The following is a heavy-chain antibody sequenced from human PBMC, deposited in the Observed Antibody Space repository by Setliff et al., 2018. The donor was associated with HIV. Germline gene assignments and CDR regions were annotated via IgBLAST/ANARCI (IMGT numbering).Heavy chain of an antibody. CDR2: MNPNNGNT. CDR1: GYNFTDYD. J-gene: IGHJ5*02. D-gene: IGHD3-3*02. V-gene: IGHV1-8*02. CDR3: ARGTAPRPASVLEFLEWLFPSWFDP. Sequence: GASVKVSCKASGYNFTDYDINWVRQATGQGLEWMGWMNPNNGNTGYAEKFQGRVTMTRDTSISTAYMELSSLRSDDTAVYYCARGTAPRPASVLEFLEWLFPSWFDPWGQGTLVTAPQ.